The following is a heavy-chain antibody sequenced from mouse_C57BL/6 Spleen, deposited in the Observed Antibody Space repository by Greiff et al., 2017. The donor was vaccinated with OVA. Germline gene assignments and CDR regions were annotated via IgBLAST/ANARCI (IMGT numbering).Heavy chain of an antibody. CDR3: ARRRLYDDGAMDY. CDR1: GYSFTDYN. Sequence: EVQLQQSGPELVKPGASVKISCKASGYSFTDYNMHWVKQSHGKSLEWIGVINPNYGTTSYNQKFKGKATLTVDPSSSTAYMQLNSLTSEDSAVYDYARRRLYDDGAMDYWGQGTSVTVSS. D-gene: IGHD2-4*01. J-gene: IGHJ4*01. V-gene: IGHV1-39*01. CDR2: INPNYGTT.